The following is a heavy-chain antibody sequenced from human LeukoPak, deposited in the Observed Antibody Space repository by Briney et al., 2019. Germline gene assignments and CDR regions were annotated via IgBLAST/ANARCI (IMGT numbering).Heavy chain of an antibody. Sequence: YPSETLSLTCTVSGGSMNNYFWTWIRQSPGKGLEWIGYIYYSGSANYNPSLKSRVTMSVDTSKNQFSLNLNSVTAADTAVYYCARGGRQLWTHHYFDYWGQGTLVTVSS. J-gene: IGHJ4*02. V-gene: IGHV4-59*01. CDR2: IYYSGSA. CDR3: ARGGRQLWTHHYFDY. D-gene: IGHD5-18*01. CDR1: GGSMNNYF.